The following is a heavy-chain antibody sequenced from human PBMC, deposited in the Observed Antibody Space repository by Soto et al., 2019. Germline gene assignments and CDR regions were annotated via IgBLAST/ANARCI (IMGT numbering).Heavy chain of an antibody. Sequence: XGSLTLSCSASGFTFSRYAMNWVRQAPGKGLEWLSAIVGSGASTYYADSVQGRFTISRENSKNTVYLQMNSRRAEDPAVYYCAKDLSSNPDRFDHWGQVTQVTVSS. J-gene: IGHJ5*02. V-gene: IGHV3-23*01. D-gene: IGHD6-6*01. CDR3: AKDLSSNPDRFDH. CDR2: IVGSGAST. CDR1: GFTFSRYA.